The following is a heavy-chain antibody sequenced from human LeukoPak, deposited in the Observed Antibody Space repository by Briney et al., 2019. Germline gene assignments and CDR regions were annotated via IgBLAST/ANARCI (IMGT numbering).Heavy chain of an antibody. V-gene: IGHV3-48*04. J-gene: IGHJ4*02. Sequence: GGSLRLSCAASGFTFSAHRMNWVRQAPGKGLEWVSYISGGSSAKYYTDSVKGRFTISRDNAKNSLFLQMNSLRVEDTAVYYCARAERDGYNLDYWGQGTLVTVSS. CDR2: ISGGSSAK. D-gene: IGHD5-24*01. CDR3: ARAERDGYNLDY. CDR1: GFTFSAHR.